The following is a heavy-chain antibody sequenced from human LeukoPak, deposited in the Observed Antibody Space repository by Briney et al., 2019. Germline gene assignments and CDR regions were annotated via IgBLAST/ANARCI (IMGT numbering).Heavy chain of an antibody. CDR2: IYYSGST. CDR3: ARVAYSYELAY. J-gene: IGHJ4*02. Sequence: SETLSLTCTVSGGSISSYYWSWIRQPPGKGLEWIGYIYYSGSTNYNPSLKSRVTISVDTSKNQFSLKLSSVTAADTAVYYCARVAYSYELAYWGQGTLVTVSS. D-gene: IGHD5-18*01. V-gene: IGHV4-59*12. CDR1: GGSISSYY.